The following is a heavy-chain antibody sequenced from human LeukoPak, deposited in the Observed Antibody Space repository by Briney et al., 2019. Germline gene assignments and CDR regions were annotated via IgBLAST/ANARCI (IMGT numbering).Heavy chain of an antibody. D-gene: IGHD3-10*01. CDR3: ARDGRSITMVRGNWFDP. Sequence: SVKVSCKASGGTFSSYAISWVRQAPGQGLEWMGGIIPIFGTANYAQKFQGRVTITADESTSTAYMELSSLRSEDTAVYYCARDGRSITMVRGNWFDPWGQGTLVTVSS. CDR2: IIPIFGTA. J-gene: IGHJ5*02. CDR1: GGTFSSYA. V-gene: IGHV1-69*13.